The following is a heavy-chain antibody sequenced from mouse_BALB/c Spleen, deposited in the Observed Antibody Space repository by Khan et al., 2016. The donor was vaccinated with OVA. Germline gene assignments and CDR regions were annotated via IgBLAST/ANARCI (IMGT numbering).Heavy chain of an antibody. V-gene: IGHV6-6*02. CDR3: TTGFAY. CDR1: GFTFSNYW. CDR2: IRLKSNNYAT. J-gene: IGHJ3*01. Sequence: QLEESGGGLVQPGGSMKLSCVASGFTFSNYWMNWVRQSPAKGLEWVAEIRLKSNNYATHYAESVKGRFTISRDDSKRSVYLQMNNLRAEDTGSYYCTTGFAYWGQGTLVTVSA.